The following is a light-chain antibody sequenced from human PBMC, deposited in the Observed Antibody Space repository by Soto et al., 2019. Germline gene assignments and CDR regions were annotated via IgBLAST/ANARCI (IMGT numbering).Light chain of an antibody. CDR3: QQRSYWPGT. CDR2: GAA. J-gene: IGKJ2*01. V-gene: IGKV3-15*01. CDR1: QSVFSS. Sequence: EIVMTQSPATLSVSPGERVTLSCRASQSVFSSLAWYQQKPGQAPRLLIYGAATRATGIPARFSGSGSGTDFTLTISSLQSEDFAVYYCQQRSYWPGTFGQGTKLEIK.